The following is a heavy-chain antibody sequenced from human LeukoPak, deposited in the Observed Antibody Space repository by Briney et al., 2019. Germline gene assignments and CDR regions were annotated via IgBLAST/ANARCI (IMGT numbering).Heavy chain of an antibody. D-gene: IGHD3-3*02. V-gene: IGHV5-51*01. CDR2: IYPDGSDT. CDR3: ARRPRTHFFDY. CDR1: GDSFTPNW. J-gene: IGHJ4*02. Sequence: GESLQISCKLSGDSFTPNWIGWVRQMPGKGLEWMGIIYPDGSDTKYSPSFQGQVTISADKSISTAYLQWSSLKASDTAMYYCARRPRTHFFDYWGQGTLVTVSS.